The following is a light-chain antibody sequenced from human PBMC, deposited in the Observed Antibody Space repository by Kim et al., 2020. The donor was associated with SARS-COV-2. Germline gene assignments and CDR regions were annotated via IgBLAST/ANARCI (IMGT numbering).Light chain of an antibody. Sequence: VSPGQTARITFSGDKVGDKYAFWYQQKPGQAPVLVMFQNDKRPSGISQRFSGSNSGNTAILTISGTRTIDEADYYCQAWDSSAAVFGGGTRLIVL. CDR1: KVGDKY. V-gene: IGLV3-1*01. CDR3: QAWDSSAAV. J-gene: IGLJ2*01. CDR2: QND.